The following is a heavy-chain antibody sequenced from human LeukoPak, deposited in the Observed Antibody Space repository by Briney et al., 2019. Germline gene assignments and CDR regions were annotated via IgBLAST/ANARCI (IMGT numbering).Heavy chain of an antibody. D-gene: IGHD2-2*01. CDR2: IKQDGSEK. CDR1: GFTFSSYW. J-gene: IGHJ6*02. V-gene: IGHV3-7*03. CDR3: AKANYQLLAPNHPYGMDV. Sequence: PGGSLRLSCAASGFTFSSYWMSWVRQAPGKGLEWVANIKQDGSEKYYVDSVKGRFTISRDNAKNSLYLQMNSLRAEGTALYYCAKANYQLLAPNHPYGMDVWGQGTTVTVSS.